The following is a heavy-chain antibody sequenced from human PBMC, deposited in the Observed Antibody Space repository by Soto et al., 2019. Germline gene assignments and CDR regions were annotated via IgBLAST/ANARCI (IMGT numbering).Heavy chain of an antibody. CDR2: INPNSGGT. J-gene: IGHJ5*02. CDR1: GYTFTGYY. Sequence: ASVKVSCKASGYTFTGYYMHWVRQAPGQGLEWMGWINPNSGGTNYAQKFQGWVTISVDTSKNQFSLKLSSVTAADTAVYYCARDPTPWGQGTLVTVS. V-gene: IGHV1-2*04. CDR3: ARDPTP.